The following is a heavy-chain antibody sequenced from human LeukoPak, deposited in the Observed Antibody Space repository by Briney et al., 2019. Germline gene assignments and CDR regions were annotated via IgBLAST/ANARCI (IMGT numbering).Heavy chain of an antibody. CDR3: ARVARGDYYYYYMDV. V-gene: IGHV3-74*01. CDR2: INNDGSST. D-gene: IGHD3-10*01. J-gene: IGHJ6*03. Sequence: HPGGSLRLSCGASGFTFSSYWMHWVRHAPGKGLVWGSRINNDGSSTSYADAVQGRFTISRDNAKNTLYLQMNSLRAEDTALYYCARVARGDYYYYYMDVWGKGTTVTVSS. CDR1: GFTFSSYW.